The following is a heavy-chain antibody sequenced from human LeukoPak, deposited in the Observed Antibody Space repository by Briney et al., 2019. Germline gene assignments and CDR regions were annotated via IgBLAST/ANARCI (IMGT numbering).Heavy chain of an antibody. CDR2: ISSSGSTI. V-gene: IGHV3-11*04. CDR1: GFTFSDYY. D-gene: IGHD3-22*01. J-gene: IGHJ4*02. CDR3: ARVARFYYDGTGYYPHLDY. Sequence: GGSLRLSCAASGFTFSDYYMSWIRQAPGKGLEWVSYISSSGSTIYYADSVKGRFTISRDNAKNSLYLQMNSLRAEDTAVYYCARVARFYYDGTGYYPHLDYWGQGTLVTVSS.